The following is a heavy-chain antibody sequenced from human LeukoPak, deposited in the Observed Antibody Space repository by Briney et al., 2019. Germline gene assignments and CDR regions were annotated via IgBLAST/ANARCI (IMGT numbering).Heavy chain of an antibody. Sequence: GSLRLSCKASGCPFLEYCMDWVPPAPGEGLEWVSSISSSSSYIYYADSVKGRFTISRDNAKNSLYLQMNSLRAEDTAVYYCARRAVADYYWGQGTLVTVSS. CDR1: GCPFLEYC. V-gene: IGHV3-21*01. CDR3: ARRAVADYY. CDR2: ISSSSSYI. D-gene: IGHD6-19*01. J-gene: IGHJ4*02.